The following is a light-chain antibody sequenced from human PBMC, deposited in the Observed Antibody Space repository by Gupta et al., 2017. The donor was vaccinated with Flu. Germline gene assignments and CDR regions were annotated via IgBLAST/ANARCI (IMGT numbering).Light chain of an antibody. CDR2: GAS. CDR3: QHYNNWTPEKGFT. Sequence: RASQSVNVHLAWYQQKPGQAPRLLIYGASSRATGIPARFSGSGSGTEFTLTISSLQSEDVAVYYCQHYNNWTPEKGFTFGPGTKVDIK. CDR1: QSVNVH. V-gene: IGKV3-15*01. J-gene: IGKJ3*01.